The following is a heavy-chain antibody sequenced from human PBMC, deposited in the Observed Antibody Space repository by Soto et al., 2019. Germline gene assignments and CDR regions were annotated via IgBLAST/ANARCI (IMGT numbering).Heavy chain of an antibody. CDR1: GYSFSTLD. Sequence: ASVKVSCKASGYSFSTLDIIWVRQAAGQGLEWMGWVNPKSGNTDCAQRFRGRVAMTSNTSISTAYMELSALTSEDTAVYYCARPYCDSTSCYTDWFDPWGQGTLVTVSS. V-gene: IGHV1-8*01. D-gene: IGHD2-2*02. CDR2: VNPKSGNT. J-gene: IGHJ5*02. CDR3: ARPYCDSTSCYTDWFDP.